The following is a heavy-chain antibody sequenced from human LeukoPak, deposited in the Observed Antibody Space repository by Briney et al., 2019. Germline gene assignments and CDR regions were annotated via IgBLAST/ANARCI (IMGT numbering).Heavy chain of an antibody. D-gene: IGHD3-16*01. V-gene: IGHV3-21*01. CDR3: ARVGGLAFDI. J-gene: IGHJ3*02. Sequence: PGGSLRLSCAASGFTFSSYSMNWVRQAPGKGLEWVSSISSSSSYIYYAGSVKGRFTISRDNAKNSLYLQMNSLRAEDTAVYYCARVGGLAFDIWGQGTMVTVSS. CDR1: GFTFSSYS. CDR2: ISSSSSYI.